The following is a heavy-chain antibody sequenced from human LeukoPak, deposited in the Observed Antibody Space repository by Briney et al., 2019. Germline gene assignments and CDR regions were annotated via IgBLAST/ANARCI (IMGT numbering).Heavy chain of an antibody. D-gene: IGHD3-10*01. V-gene: IGHV1-24*01. CDR2: FDPEDGET. CDR3: ATDGTYYYGSGSFG. J-gene: IGHJ4*02. CDR1: GYTLTELS. Sequence: ASVKVSCKVSGYTLTELSMHWVRQAPGKGLEWMGGFDPEDGETIYAQKFQGRVTMTEDTSTDTAYMELSSLRSEDTAVYYCATDGTYYYGSGSFGWGQGTLVTVPS.